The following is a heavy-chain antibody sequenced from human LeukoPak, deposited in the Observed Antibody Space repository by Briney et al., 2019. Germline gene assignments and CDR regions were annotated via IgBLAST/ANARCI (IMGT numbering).Heavy chain of an antibody. D-gene: IGHD1-14*01. CDR2: INDTGGHT. CDR3: ARQEAPPGQGAFDY. Sequence: GGSLRLSCTASGFTFSSHGMTWVRQTPGKGLEWVSSINDTGGHTYYADSVQGRFTISRDNSKNTLYLQVNRLRAEDTAVYYCARQEAPPGQGAFDYWGQGSLVTVSS. J-gene: IGHJ4*02. CDR1: GFTFSSHG. V-gene: IGHV3-23*01.